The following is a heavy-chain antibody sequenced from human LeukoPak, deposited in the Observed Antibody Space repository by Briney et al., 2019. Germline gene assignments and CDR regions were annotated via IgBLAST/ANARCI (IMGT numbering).Heavy chain of an antibody. CDR3: AKDLLKAGRQQLPPDC. D-gene: IGHD6-13*01. V-gene: IGHV3-30*02. CDR2: IRYDGSNK. CDR1: GFTFSSYG. Sequence: GGSLRLSCAASGFTFSSYGMHWVRQAPGKGLEWVAFIRYDGSNKYYADSVKGRFTISRDNSKNTLYLQMNSLRAEDTAVYYCAKDLLKAGRQQLPPDCWGQGTLVTVSS. J-gene: IGHJ4*02.